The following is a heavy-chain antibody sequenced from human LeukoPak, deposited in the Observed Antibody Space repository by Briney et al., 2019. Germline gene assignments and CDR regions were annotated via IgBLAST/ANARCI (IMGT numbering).Heavy chain of an antibody. J-gene: IGHJ6*02. Sequence: GGSLRLSCAASGFTFSRNWMIWVRQAPGKRLEWVANINQDGSEKYYVDSVKGRFTISRDNAKNSLYLQMNSLRAEDTAVYYCARVWAEDYYYYYGMDVWGQGTTVTVSS. CDR2: INQDGSEK. CDR3: ARVWAEDYYYYYGMDV. D-gene: IGHD3-10*01. CDR1: GFTFSRNW. V-gene: IGHV3-7*01.